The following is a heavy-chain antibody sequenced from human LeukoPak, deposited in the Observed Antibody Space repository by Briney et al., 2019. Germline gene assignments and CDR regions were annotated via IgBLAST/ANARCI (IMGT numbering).Heavy chain of an antibody. J-gene: IGHJ4*02. Sequence: GGSLRLSCAASGFTFSKAWMSWVRQAPGKGLEWVSGISGSGGATYYADSVKGRFTISRDDPHNTLYLQMNSLRAEDTAVYFCARGGVDYYGSGTYYLMYYFDYWGQGALATVSS. D-gene: IGHD3-10*01. CDR2: ISGSGGAT. V-gene: IGHV3-23*01. CDR3: ARGGVDYYGSGTYYLMYYFDY. CDR1: GFTFSKAW.